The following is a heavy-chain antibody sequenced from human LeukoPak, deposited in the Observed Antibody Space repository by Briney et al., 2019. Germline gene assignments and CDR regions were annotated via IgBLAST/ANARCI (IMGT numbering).Heavy chain of an antibody. V-gene: IGHV4-59*01. CDR3: AAEFSNEQWLDWDE. Sequence: PSETLSLTCTVSADSISNYYWTWLRQPPGKGLEWIGYIYNSGSTNYNTSLKSRVTISMDTSKNQFSLKLSSVTAADTAVCYGAAEFSNEQWLDWDEWGRGTLVSVSS. CDR2: IYNSGST. D-gene: IGHD6-19*01. CDR1: ADSISNYY. J-gene: IGHJ4*02.